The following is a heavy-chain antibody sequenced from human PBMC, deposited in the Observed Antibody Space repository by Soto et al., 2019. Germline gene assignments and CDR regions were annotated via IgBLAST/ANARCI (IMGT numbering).Heavy chain of an antibody. CDR3: ARDRDSSGYYLPNFDY. J-gene: IGHJ4*02. D-gene: IGHD3-22*01. CDR1: GGSISSGDYY. CDR2: IYYSGNT. V-gene: IGHV4-30-4*01. Sequence: SSETLSLTCTVSGGSISSGDYYWSWIRQPPGKGLEWIGYIYYSGNTYYNPSLKSRVTISVDTSKSQFSPKLSSVTAADTAVYYCARDRDSSGYYLPNFDYWGQGTLVTVSS.